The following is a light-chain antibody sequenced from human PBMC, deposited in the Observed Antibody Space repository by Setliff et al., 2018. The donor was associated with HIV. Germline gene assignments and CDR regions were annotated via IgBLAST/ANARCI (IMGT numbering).Light chain of an antibody. J-gene: IGLJ1*01. CDR3: SSYTSSSTDV. CDR1: SSDVGTYNA. CDR2: DAS. V-gene: IGLV2-14*01. Sequence: QSALTQPASVSGSPGQSITISCTGTSSDVGTYNAVYWYQQHPGKAPKLMIYDASTRPSGVSNRFSGSKSGNTASLTISGLQTEDEADYYCSSYTSSSTDVFGTGTKVTVL.